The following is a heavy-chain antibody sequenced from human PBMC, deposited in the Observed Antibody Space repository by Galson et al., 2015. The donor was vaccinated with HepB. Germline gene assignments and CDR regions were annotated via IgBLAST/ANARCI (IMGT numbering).Heavy chain of an antibody. CDR2: ITRTSNSI. D-gene: IGHD3-16*01. V-gene: IGHV3-21*06. J-gene: IGHJ4*02. Sequence: SLRLSCAASGFTFNSYAMHWVRQTPGKGLEWVSSITRTSNSINYADSVKGRFTVSRDNSKNFLYLQMSSLRVEDTAVYYCVREGGYDYFWGTYSGAYFESWGQ. CDR1: GFTFNSYA. CDR3: VREGGYDYFWGTYSGAYFES.